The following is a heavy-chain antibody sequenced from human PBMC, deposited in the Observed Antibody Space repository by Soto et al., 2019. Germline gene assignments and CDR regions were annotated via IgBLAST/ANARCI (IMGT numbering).Heavy chain of an antibody. J-gene: IGHJ4*02. V-gene: IGHV6-1*01. CDR2: TYYRSKWTN. Sequence: QVQLQPSGPGLVKPSQTLSLTCAISGDSVSSISASWNWIRQSPSRGLEWLGRTYYRSKWTNDYAVSVKSRITLHPDTSKNQFSLQLSSVTPEDTAMYFCGRGYSSSFDYWGQGTLVTVSS. CDR1: GDSVSSISAS. CDR3: GRGYSSSFDY. D-gene: IGHD2-15*01.